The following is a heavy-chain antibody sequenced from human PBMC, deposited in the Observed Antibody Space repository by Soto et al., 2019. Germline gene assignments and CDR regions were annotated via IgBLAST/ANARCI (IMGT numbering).Heavy chain of an antibody. J-gene: IGHJ6*02. CDR3: AKVIRADSTSSNFYYYSGLDV. Sequence: QVQLVESGGGVVQPGRSLRLSCAASGFTFRTYGMHWVRQAPGKGLEWLAVISNNGINKYYADSVKGRFTISRDNSRDKLFLQMKSLRGEETAIYYCAKVIRADSTSSNFYYYSGLDVWGQGTTVTVSS. CDR1: GFTFRTYG. CDR2: ISNNGINK. D-gene: IGHD6-6*01. V-gene: IGHV3-30*18.